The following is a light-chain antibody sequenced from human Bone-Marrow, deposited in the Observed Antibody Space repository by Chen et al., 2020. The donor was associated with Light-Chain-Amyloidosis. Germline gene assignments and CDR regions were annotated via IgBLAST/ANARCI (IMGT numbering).Light chain of an antibody. CDR1: NIGKKC. J-gene: IGLJ3*02. CDR2: DDS. Sequence: SFVLTPPAPVSVAPGKTPGLSRGGHNIGKKCVQWYQHRPGQAPVLVVYDDSDRPSGIPERFTGANSENTATLTISRVEVGDEADYYWKVWDRSSDRPVFGGGTKLTVL. CDR3: KVWDRSSDRPV. V-gene: IGLV3-21*03.